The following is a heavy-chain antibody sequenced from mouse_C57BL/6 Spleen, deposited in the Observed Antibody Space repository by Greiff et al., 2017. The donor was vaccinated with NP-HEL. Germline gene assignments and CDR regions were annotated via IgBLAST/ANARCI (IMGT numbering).Heavy chain of an antibody. CDR2: IDPEDGDT. CDR1: GFNIKDYY. CDR3: TFYGSSYNWYFDV. V-gene: IGHV14-1*01. J-gene: IGHJ1*03. Sequence: EVQLQQSGAELVRPGASVKLSCTASGFNIKDYYMHWVKQRPEQGLEWIGRIDPEDGDTGYAPKFQGKATMTADTSSNTAYLQLSSLTSEDTAVYYCTFYGSSYNWYFDVWGTGTTVTVSS. D-gene: IGHD1-1*01.